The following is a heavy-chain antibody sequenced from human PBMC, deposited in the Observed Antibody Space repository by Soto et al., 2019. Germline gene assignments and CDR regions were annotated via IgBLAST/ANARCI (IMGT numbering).Heavy chain of an antibody. CDR1: GGSISSGGYY. CDR3: AREPFEYCSSTSCYVAFDI. D-gene: IGHD2-2*01. Sequence: SETLSLTCTVSGGSISSGGYYWSWIRQHPGKGLEWIGYIYYSGSTYYNPSLKSRVTISVDTSKNQFSLKLSSVTAADTAVYYCAREPFEYCSSTSCYVAFDIWGQGTMVTVS. CDR2: IYYSGST. J-gene: IGHJ3*02. V-gene: IGHV4-31*03.